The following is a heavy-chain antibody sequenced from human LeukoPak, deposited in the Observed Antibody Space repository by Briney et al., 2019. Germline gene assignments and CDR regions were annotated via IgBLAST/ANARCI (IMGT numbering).Heavy chain of an antibody. Sequence: GGSLRLSCAASGFTVSSYYMTWVRQAPGKGLEWVSAISGSGGSTYYADSVKGRFTISRDNSKNTLYLRMDSLRAEDTAVYYCARGESSDAFDIWGQGTMVTVSS. J-gene: IGHJ3*02. V-gene: IGHV3-23*01. CDR2: ISGSGGST. CDR1: GFTVSSYY. CDR3: ARGESSDAFDI. D-gene: IGHD1-26*01.